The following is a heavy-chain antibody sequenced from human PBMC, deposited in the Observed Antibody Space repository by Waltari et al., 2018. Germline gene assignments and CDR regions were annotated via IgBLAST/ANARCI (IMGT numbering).Heavy chain of an antibody. CDR3: TRNGLGYCTSPTCYRNDN. CDR2: IYHDGTT. V-gene: IGHV4-38-2*01. J-gene: IGHJ4*02. Sequence: QVQLQESGPGLVKPSETLSLICAVSGYSTNSGYYLGGARQAPGRGLEYIATIYHDGTTYYNPSLKSRVTISIDTPKNVFSLELRSVTAADTATYYCTRNGLGYCTSPTCYRNDNWGQGTLVIVSS. D-gene: IGHD2-2*02. CDR1: GYSTNSGYY.